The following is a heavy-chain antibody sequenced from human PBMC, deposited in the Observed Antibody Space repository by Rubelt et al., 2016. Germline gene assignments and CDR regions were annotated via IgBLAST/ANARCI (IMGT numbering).Heavy chain of an antibody. CDR2: IYYSGST. Sequence: VQLQESGPGLVKPSETLSRTCSVSVYSISSGHYWVWIRQPPGKGLEWIGSIYYSGSTNYKPSRKSLRTISAATSKTLFSLKLRHVTAAGTALYYCARQIAVASTRPLWKNWFDPWGQGTLVTVSS. J-gene: IGHJ5*02. D-gene: IGHD6-19*01. CDR3: ARQIAVASTRPLWKNWFDP. CDR1: VYSISSGHY. V-gene: IGHV4-38-2*02.